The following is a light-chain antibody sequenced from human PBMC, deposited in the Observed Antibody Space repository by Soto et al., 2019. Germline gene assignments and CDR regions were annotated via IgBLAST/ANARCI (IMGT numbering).Light chain of an antibody. Sequence: EIVLTQSPATLSVSPGERATLSCRASQSVSGDLAWYHHKPGRAPRLLIYDASTMALDTPARFAGSGAGTEFTLTISSLQSEDFAVYFCQQYNNWPITFGQGTRLEIK. CDR1: QSVSGD. CDR2: DAS. V-gene: IGKV3-15*01. CDR3: QQYNNWPIT. J-gene: IGKJ5*01.